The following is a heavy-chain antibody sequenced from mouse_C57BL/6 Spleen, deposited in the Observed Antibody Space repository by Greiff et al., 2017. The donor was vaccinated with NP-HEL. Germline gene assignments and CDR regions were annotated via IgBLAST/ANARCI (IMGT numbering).Heavy chain of an antibody. Sequence: DVQLVESGGGLVKPGGSLKLSCAASGFTFSSYAMSWVRQTPEKRLEWVATISDGGSYTYYPDNVKGRFTISRDNAKNNLYLQMSHLKSEDTAMYYCAREGTAQVYFDYWGQGTTLTVSS. CDR2: ISDGGSYT. CDR1: GFTFSSYA. V-gene: IGHV5-4*01. CDR3: AREGTAQVYFDY. D-gene: IGHD3-2*02. J-gene: IGHJ2*01.